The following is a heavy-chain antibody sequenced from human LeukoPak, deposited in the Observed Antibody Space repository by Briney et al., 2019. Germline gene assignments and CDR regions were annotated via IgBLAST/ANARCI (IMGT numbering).Heavy chain of an antibody. D-gene: IGHD5-18*01. J-gene: IGHJ4*02. Sequence: AGGSLRLSCAASGFSFSSYGIHWVRQAPGKGLEWVTVISYDGSNEYYADSVKGRFTIFRDNSKNTLYLQMDSLRAEDTAVYYCAKALGYTAGGFVDYWGQGTLVTVSS. CDR2: ISYDGSNE. V-gene: IGHV3-30*18. CDR3: AKALGYTAGGFVDY. CDR1: GFSFSSYG.